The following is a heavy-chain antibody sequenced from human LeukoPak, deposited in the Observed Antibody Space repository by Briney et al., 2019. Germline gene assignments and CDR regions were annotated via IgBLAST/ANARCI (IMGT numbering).Heavy chain of an antibody. V-gene: IGHV4-39*01. CDR1: GGSISSSSYY. J-gene: IGHJ6*02. CDR3: ASAPGDYRYYYYYVMDV. Sequence: SETLSLTCTVSGGSISSSSYYWGWIRQPPGKGLEWIGSIHYSGSTYYNPSLKSRVTISVDTSKNQFSLKLSSVTAADTAVYYCASAPGDYRYYYYYVMDVWGQGTTVTVSS. CDR2: IHYSGST. D-gene: IGHD4-17*01.